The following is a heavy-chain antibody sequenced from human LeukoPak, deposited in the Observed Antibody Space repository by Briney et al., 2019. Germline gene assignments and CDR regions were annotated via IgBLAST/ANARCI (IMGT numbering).Heavy chain of an antibody. Sequence: PGRSLRLSCAPSGFSFSSYGMHWVRQAPGKGLEWVAGIWYDGRDAYYADSVKGRFTISRDNSKNTLYLQMNSLRAEDTAVYFCARDADTSGYFSYFDYWGQGTLVTVPS. CDR3: ARDADTSGYFSYFDY. D-gene: IGHD3-22*01. CDR1: GFSFSSYG. V-gene: IGHV3-33*01. J-gene: IGHJ4*02. CDR2: IWYDGRDA.